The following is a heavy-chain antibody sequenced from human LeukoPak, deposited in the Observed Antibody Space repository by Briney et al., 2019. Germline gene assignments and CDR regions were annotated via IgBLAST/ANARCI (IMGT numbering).Heavy chain of an antibody. Sequence: SETLSLTCAVNGGSSSGYYWSWIRQPPGKGLEWIGESDDSGSTNYNPSLKSRVTISVDTSKKQLSLKLSSVTAADTAMYYCAIYYDFWRGKGYWGQGILVTVSS. CDR1: GGSSSGYY. J-gene: IGHJ4*02. CDR3: AIYYDFWRGKGY. V-gene: IGHV4-34*01. D-gene: IGHD3-3*01. CDR2: SDDSGST.